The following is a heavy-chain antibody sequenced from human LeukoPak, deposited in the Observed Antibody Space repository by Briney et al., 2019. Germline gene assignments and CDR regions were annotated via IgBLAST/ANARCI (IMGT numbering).Heavy chain of an antibody. V-gene: IGHV4-31*03. J-gene: IGHJ4*02. CDR2: IYYSGGT. CDR3: ARGGALYGSGSYLGY. D-gene: IGHD3-10*01. CDR1: GGFISSSGYY. Sequence: PSETLSLTCTVSGGFISSSGYYWNWIRQHPWKGLEWIGYIYYSGGTSYYPSLRSRVTISVDTSKNQFSLKLSSVTAADTAVYYCARGGALYGSGSYLGYWGQGTLVTVSS.